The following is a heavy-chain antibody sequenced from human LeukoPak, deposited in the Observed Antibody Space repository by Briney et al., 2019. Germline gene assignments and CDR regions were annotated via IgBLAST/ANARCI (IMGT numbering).Heavy chain of an antibody. CDR1: GGSISSGGYY. CDR2: IYYSGST. Sequence: SETLSPTCTVSGGSISSGGYYWSWIRQHPGKGLEWIGYIYYSGSTYYNPSLKSRVTISVDTSKNQFSLKLSSVTAADTAVYYCARVAVGATYIDYWGQGTLVTVSS. V-gene: IGHV4-31*03. D-gene: IGHD1-26*01. J-gene: IGHJ4*02. CDR3: ARVAVGATYIDY.